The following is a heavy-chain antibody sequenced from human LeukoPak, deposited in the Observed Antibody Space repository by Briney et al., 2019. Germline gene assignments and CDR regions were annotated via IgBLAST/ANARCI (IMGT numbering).Heavy chain of an antibody. CDR1: GGPFSGYY. D-gene: IGHD5-18*01. J-gene: IGHJ4*02. V-gene: IGHV4-34*01. CDR3: ARGGYSYGNFDY. CDR2: INHSGST. Sequence: SETLSLTCAVYGGPFSGYYWSWIRQPPGKGLEWIGEINHSGSTNYNPSLKSRVTISVDTSKNQFSLKLSSVTAADTAVYYCARGGYSYGNFDYWGQGTLVTVSS.